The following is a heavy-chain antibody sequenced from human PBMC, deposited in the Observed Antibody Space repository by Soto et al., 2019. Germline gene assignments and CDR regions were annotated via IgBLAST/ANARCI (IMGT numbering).Heavy chain of an antibody. CDR1: GGSISSYY. V-gene: IGHV4-59*01. CDR3: ARTTVTTIPFDY. J-gene: IGHJ4*02. CDR2: IYYTGST. Sequence: PETLSLTCTVSGGSISSYYWSWIRQPPGKGLEWIGYIYYTGSTNYNPSLKSRVTISVDTSKNQFSLKLSSVTAADTAVYYCARTTVTTIPFDYWGQGILVTVS. D-gene: IGHD4-17*01.